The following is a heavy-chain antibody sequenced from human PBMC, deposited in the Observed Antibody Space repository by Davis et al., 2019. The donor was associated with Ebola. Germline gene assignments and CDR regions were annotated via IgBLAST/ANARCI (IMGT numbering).Heavy chain of an antibody. CDR3: ARGNGDYPNWFDP. V-gene: IGHV4-39*07. Sequence: MPSETLSLTCTVSGGSITSSRYYWGWIRQPPGKGLEWIGEINHSGSSNYNPSLKSRVSISLDTSKNQFSLKLSSVTAADTAVYYCARGNGDYPNWFDPWGQGTLVTVSS. CDR1: GGSITSSRYY. CDR2: INHSGSS. D-gene: IGHD4-17*01. J-gene: IGHJ5*02.